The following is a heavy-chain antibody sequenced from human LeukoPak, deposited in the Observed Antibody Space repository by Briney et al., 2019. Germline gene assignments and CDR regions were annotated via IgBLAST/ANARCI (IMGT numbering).Heavy chain of an antibody. D-gene: IGHD6-13*01. CDR3: ARGIAAAGTQWFDP. CDR2: ISSSGSTK. CDR1: GFTFSDYY. V-gene: IGHV3-11*01. Sequence: GGSLRLSCAASGFTFSDYYMSWIRQAPGKGLEWVSYISSSGSTKYYADSVKGRFTISRDNAKNSLYLQMNSLRAEDTAVYYCARGIAAAGTQWFDPWGQGTLVTVSS. J-gene: IGHJ5*02.